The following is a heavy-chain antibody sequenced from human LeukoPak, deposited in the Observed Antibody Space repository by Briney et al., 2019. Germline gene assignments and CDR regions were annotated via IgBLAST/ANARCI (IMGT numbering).Heavy chain of an antibody. V-gene: IGHV3-23*01. Sequence: PGGSLRLSWAASGFTFSSYAMRWVRQAPGKGLEWVSAISGSGGSTYYADSVRGRFTISRDNSKNTLYPQMNSLRAEDTAVYYCAKGEGFDSGSYFRYWGQGTLVTVSS. CDR1: GFTFSSYA. CDR2: ISGSGGST. J-gene: IGHJ4*02. D-gene: IGHD1-26*01. CDR3: AKGEGFDSGSYFRY.